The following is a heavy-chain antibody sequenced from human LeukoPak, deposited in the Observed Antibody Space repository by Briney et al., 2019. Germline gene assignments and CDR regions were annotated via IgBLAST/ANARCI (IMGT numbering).Heavy chain of an antibody. Sequence: SETLSLTCAVYGGSFSCYYWSWIRQPPGKGLEWIGEINHSGSTNYNPSLKSRVTISVDTSKNQFSLKLSSVTAADTAVYYCARGKDIVVVPATYYYYYMDVWGKGTTVTVSS. CDR2: INHSGST. D-gene: IGHD2-2*01. CDR3: ARGKDIVVVPATYYYYYMDV. CDR1: GGSFSCYY. J-gene: IGHJ6*03. V-gene: IGHV4-34*01.